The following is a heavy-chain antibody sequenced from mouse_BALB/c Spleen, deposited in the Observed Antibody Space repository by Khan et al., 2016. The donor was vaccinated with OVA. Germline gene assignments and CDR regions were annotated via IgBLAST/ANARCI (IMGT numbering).Heavy chain of an antibody. CDR2: IYPGTGST. Sequence: QVQLKQSGAELVRPGASVKLSCKTSGYIFTSYWIYWVKQRSGQGLEWIARIYPGTGSTWHNEKFKGKATLTADKSSSTASMQLSSLKSEDSAVYCCASGETGNYSMYFGGQCASVTVSS. V-gene: IGHV1-76*01. CDR3: ASGETGNYSMYF. CDR1: GYIFTSYW. J-gene: IGHJ4*01.